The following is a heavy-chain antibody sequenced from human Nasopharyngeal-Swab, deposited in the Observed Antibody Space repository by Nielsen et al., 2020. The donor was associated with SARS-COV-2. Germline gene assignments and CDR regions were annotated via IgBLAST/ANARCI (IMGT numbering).Heavy chain of an antibody. Sequence: ASVKVSCKASGCTFTSYDINWVRQATGQGLEWMGWMNPNSGNTGYAQKFQGRVTITRNTSISTAYMELSSLRSEDTAVYYCARGLVSTADFDYWGQGTLVTVSS. CDR1: GCTFTSYD. CDR2: MNPNSGNT. CDR3: ARGLVSTADFDY. J-gene: IGHJ4*02. V-gene: IGHV1-8*01. D-gene: IGHD2-2*01.